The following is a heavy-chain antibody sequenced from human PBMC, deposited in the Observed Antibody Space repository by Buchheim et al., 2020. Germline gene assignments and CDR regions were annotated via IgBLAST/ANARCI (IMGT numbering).Heavy chain of an antibody. CDR2: ISGSGGST. CDR1: GFTFSSYA. D-gene: IGHD3-3*01. Sequence: EVQLLESGGGLVQPGGSLRLSCAASGFTFSSYAMSWVRQAPGKGLEWVSAISGSGGSTYYADSVKGRFTISRDNSKNTLYLQMNSLRAEDTAVYYCAKDRRAERITIFGVAMAGGMDVWGQGTT. CDR3: AKDRRAERITIFGVAMAGGMDV. J-gene: IGHJ6*02. V-gene: IGHV3-23*01.